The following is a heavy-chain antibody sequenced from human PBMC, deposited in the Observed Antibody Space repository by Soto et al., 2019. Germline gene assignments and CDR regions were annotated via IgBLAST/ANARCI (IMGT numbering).Heavy chain of an antibody. Sequence: QITLKESGPTLMKPTQTLTLTCTFSGFSLSTNEVGVAWIRQPPGKALEWLALIYWNDDARYSPSLKNRLTITKDTSKTQVVLTMTNMDPVDTATYFCVHDGKLGYTGYDRFDYWGQGTLVTVSS. V-gene: IGHV2-5*01. D-gene: IGHD5-12*01. CDR2: IYWNDDA. J-gene: IGHJ4*02. CDR1: GFSLSTNEVG. CDR3: VHDGKLGYTGYDRFDY.